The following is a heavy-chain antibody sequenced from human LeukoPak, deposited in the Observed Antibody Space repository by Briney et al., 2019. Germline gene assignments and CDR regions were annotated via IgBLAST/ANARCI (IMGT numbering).Heavy chain of an antibody. V-gene: IGHV3-30*18. D-gene: IGHD5-18*01. J-gene: IGHJ4*02. CDR3: AKGGGRGYSYGVDY. Sequence: GGSLRLSCAASGFTFSSYGMPWVRQAPGKGLEWVAVISYDGSNKYYADSVKGRFTISRDNSKNTLYLQMNSLRAEDTAVYYCAKGGGRGYSYGVDYWGQGTLVTVSS. CDR1: GFTFSSYG. CDR2: ISYDGSNK.